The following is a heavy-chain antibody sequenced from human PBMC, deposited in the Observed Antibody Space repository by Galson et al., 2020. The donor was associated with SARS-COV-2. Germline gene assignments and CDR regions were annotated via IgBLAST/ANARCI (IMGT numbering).Heavy chain of an antibody. CDR1: GGSIRPYY. V-gene: IGHV4-59*08. CDR2: IYYSGNT. J-gene: IGHJ3*02. D-gene: IGHD2-15*01. CDR3: ARFLGGFDI. Sequence: SQTLSLTCTVSGGSIRPYYWSWIRQPPGKGLEWIGYIYYSGNTNYKPSLKSRLTSSIDRSKNQFSLKLSSVTAADTAVYYCARFLGGFDIWGQWTMVSVSS.